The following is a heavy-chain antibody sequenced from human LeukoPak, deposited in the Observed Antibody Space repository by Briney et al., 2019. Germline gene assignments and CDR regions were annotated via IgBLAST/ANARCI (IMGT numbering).Heavy chain of an antibody. V-gene: IGHV4-59*02. D-gene: IGHD3-3*02. CDR3: ARGRLVHFHYCYYYLDV. CDR1: GGSVRNDY. CDR2: IHSTDGT. J-gene: IGHJ6*03. Sequence: PSETLSLTCSVSGGSVRNDYWTWVRQAPGKGLEWIGYIHSTDGTNYSPSLNSRITISLDKSKKQFSLKVTSVTAADTAVYYCARGRLVHFHYCYYYLDVWGRGTTVTVSS.